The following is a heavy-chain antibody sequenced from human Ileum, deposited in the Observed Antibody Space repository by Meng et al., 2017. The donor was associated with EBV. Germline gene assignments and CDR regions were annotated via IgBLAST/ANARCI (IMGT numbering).Heavy chain of an antibody. CDR1: GDSVYSNSAA. V-gene: IGHV6-1*02. D-gene: IGHD2/OR15-2a*01. CDR2: TYYRTRWYN. CDR3: ARGEHGVKVFLIGY. J-gene: IGHJ4*02. Sequence: QSGPGLVKPSQTLSLTCAISGDSVYSNSAAWNWIRQSPSRGLEWLGRTYYRTRWYNDYALSVKSRMIINPDTSKNQFSLQLNSVTPEDTAVYYCARGEHGVKVFLIGYWGQGTLVTVSS.